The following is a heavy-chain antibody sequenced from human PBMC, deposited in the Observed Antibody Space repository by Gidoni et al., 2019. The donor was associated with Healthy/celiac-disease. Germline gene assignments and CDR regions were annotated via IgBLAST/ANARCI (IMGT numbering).Heavy chain of an antibody. CDR2: IWYDGSNK. CDR1: GFTFSSYG. V-gene: IGHV3-33*01. J-gene: IGHJ5*02. D-gene: IGHD3-22*01. Sequence: QVQLVESGGGVVQPGRSLRLSCAASGFTFSSYGMHWVRQAPGKGLEWVAVIWYDGSNKYYADSVKGRFTISRDNSKNTLYLQMNSLRAEDTAVYYCARESGKYYDSSGPYNWFDPWGQGTLVTVSS. CDR3: ARESGKYYDSSGPYNWFDP.